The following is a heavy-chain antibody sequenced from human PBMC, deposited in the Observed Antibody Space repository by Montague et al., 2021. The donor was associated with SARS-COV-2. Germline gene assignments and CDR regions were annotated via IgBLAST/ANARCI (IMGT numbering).Heavy chain of an antibody. D-gene: IGHD1-26*01. CDR1: GDSIRTDNW. J-gene: IGHJ4*02. CDR2: IYQTGTP. Sequence: SETLSLTCVVSGDSIRTDNWWTWVRLPPGKALGWVGKIYQTGTPKYKPSTKGRVSLSVDRSWNRFPLRLTSLTAADTAIYYCARKGSGRSDLAYWGQGTLVTVSS. CDR3: ARKGSGRSDLAY. V-gene: IGHV4/OR15-8*01.